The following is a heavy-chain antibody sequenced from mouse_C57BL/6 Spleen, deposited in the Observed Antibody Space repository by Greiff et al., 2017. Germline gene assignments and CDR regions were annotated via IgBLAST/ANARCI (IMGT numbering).Heavy chain of an antibody. Sequence: VQLQQSGAELVKPGASVKISCKASGYAFSSYWMNWVKQRPGKGLEWIGQIYPGDGDTNYNGKFKGKATLTADKSSSTAYMQLSSLTSEDSAVYFCAREDYGSSYEEAMDYWGQGTSVTVSS. CDR2: IYPGDGDT. V-gene: IGHV1-80*01. CDR1: GYAFSSYW. D-gene: IGHD1-1*01. CDR3: AREDYGSSYEEAMDY. J-gene: IGHJ4*01.